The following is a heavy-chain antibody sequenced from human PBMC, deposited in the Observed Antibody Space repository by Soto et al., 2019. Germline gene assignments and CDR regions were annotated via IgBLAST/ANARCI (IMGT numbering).Heavy chain of an antibody. J-gene: IGHJ6*02. CDR3: ARTPPTSDSSGYYDYYYYGMDV. Sequence: PGGSLRLSCAASGFTFSSYWMSWVRQAPGKGLEWVANIKQDGSEKYYVDSVKGRFTISRDNAKNSLYLQMNSLRAEDTAVYYCARTPPTSDSSGYYDYYYYGMDVWGQGTTVTVSS. CDR1: GFTFSSYW. D-gene: IGHD3-22*01. V-gene: IGHV3-7*03. CDR2: IKQDGSEK.